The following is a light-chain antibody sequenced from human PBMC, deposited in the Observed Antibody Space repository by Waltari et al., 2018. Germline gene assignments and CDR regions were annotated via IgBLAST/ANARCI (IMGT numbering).Light chain of an antibody. CDR3: LAWDSSLTVWM. V-gene: IGLV10-54*04. CDR1: INHVGNQG. J-gene: IGLJ3*02. CDR2: RTD. Sequence: QAGLTQPPSVSKGLGQTATPTCTVNINHVGNQGAAWLQQHQGPPPKLLSYRTDDRPSGISERFAAFRSGNTASLMISGLQPEDEGDYYCLAWDSSLTVWMFGVGTKLTVL.